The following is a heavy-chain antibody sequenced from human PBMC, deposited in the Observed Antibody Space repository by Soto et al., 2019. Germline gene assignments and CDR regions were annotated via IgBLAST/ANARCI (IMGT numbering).Heavy chain of an antibody. J-gene: IGHJ5*01. CDR2: ISSSSSST. D-gene: IGHD6-19*01. CDR3: ARDGLTGDGSGWFVY. CDR1: GFTFSRYN. V-gene: IGHV3-21*01. Sequence: EVQLVESGGGLVKPGGSLRLSCAASGFTFSRYNMNWVRQAPGKGLEWVACISSSSSSTNYADSAKGRFTISRDNAKNSLYLQMNSLRAEDTAVYYCARDGLTGDGSGWFVYWGQGTLVTVSS.